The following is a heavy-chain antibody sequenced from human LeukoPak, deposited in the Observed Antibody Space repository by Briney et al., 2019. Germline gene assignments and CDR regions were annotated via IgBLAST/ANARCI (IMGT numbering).Heavy chain of an antibody. CDR3: ARLTSMIVVGPDI. J-gene: IGHJ3*02. D-gene: IGHD3-22*01. Sequence: SETLSLTCAVYIDSFTNYYWNWIRQTPGKGLEWIGEVNDSGGTNINPSLRSRVILSVDTSKNQFSLKLSSVTAADTAVYYCARLTSMIVVGPDIWGRGTMVTVSS. CDR2: VNDSGGT. CDR1: IDSFTNYY. V-gene: IGHV4-34*01.